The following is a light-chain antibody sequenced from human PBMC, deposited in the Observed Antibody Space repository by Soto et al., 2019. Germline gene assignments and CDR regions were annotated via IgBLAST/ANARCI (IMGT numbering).Light chain of an antibody. CDR1: SSDVGGYNY. CDR3: SSFTGASTI. CDR2: EVT. Sequence: QSVLTQPPSASGSPGQSVTISCTRTSSDVGGYNYVSWYQQHPGKAPKLVIYEVTKRPSGVPDRFSGSKSGNTASLTVSGLQAEDEADYYCSSFTGASTIFGTGTKVTVL. J-gene: IGLJ1*01. V-gene: IGLV2-8*01.